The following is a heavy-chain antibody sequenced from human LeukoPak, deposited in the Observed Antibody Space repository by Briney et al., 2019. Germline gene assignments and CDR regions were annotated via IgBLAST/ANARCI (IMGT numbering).Heavy chain of an antibody. J-gene: IGHJ6*02. V-gene: IGHV3-53*01. CDR1: GFTFSYAW. Sequence: GGSLRLSCAASGFTFSYAWMSWVRQAPGKGLEWVSVIYSGGSTYYADSVKGRFTISRDNSKNTLYLQMNSLRAEDTAVYYCARRPGYYYGMDVWGQGTTVTVSS. CDR3: ARRPGYYYGMDV. D-gene: IGHD6-6*01. CDR2: IYSGGST.